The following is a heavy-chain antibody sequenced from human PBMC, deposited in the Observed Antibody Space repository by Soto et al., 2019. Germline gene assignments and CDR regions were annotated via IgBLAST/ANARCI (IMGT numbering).Heavy chain of an antibody. Sequence: ASVKVSCKASGGTFSSYAISWVRQAPGQGLEWMGGIIPIFGTANYAQKFQGRVTITADESTSTAYMELSSLRSEDTAVYYCAQNRDNYYDSSGYYSLFYNWFDPWGQGTLVTVSS. V-gene: IGHV1-69*13. CDR1: GGTFSSYA. J-gene: IGHJ5*02. D-gene: IGHD3-22*01. CDR3: AQNRDNYYDSSGYYSLFYNWFDP. CDR2: IIPIFGTA.